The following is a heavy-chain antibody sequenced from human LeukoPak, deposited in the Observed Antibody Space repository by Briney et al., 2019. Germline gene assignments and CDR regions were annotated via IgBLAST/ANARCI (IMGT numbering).Heavy chain of an antibody. CDR2: TSWNSGSI. CDR3: AKESQPERTLYYYYMDV. Sequence: QPGRSLRLSCAASGFTFDDYAMHWVRQAPGKGLEWVSGTSWNSGSIGYADSVKGRFTISKDNAKNSLYLQMNSLRAGDTALYYCAKESQPERTLYYYYMDVWGKGTTVTVSS. CDR1: GFTFDDYA. J-gene: IGHJ6*03. V-gene: IGHV3-9*01.